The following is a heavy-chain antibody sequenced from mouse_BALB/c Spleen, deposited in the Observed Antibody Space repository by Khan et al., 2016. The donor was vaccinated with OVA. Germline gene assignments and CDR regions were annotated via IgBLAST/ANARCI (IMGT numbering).Heavy chain of an antibody. J-gene: IGHJ3*01. CDR3: ARRNYFGYTFAY. D-gene: IGHD1-2*01. V-gene: IGHV1-77*01. CDR1: GYTFTDYY. CDR2: ISPGSGDT. Sequence: QVRLQQSGAELARPGASVKLSCKASGYTFTDYYINWVKQRTGQGLEWIGEISPGSGDTYYNEKFKGKATLTADKSSSTAYMQRNSLASEASAVYFCARRNYFGYTFAYWGQGTLVTVSA.